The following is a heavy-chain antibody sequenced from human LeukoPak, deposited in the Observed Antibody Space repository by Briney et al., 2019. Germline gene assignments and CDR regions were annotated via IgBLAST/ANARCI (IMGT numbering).Heavy chain of an antibody. Sequence: SETLSLTCAVYGGSFSGYYWSWIRQPPGKGLEWIGEINHSGSTNYNPSLKSRVTISVDTSKNQISLKLSSVTAADTAVYYCARTYSRFYYFYMDVWGKGTSVTISS. CDR2: INHSGST. CDR3: ARTYSRFYYFYMDV. V-gene: IGHV4-34*01. D-gene: IGHD6-13*01. J-gene: IGHJ6*03. CDR1: GGSFSGYY.